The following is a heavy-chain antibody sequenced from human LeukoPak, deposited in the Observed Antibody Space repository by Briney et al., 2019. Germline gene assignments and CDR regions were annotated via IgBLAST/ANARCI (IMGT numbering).Heavy chain of an antibody. Sequence: SGPTLVNPTETLTLTCTVSGFSLNNARMGVSWIRQPPGKALEWLAHIFSNDEKSYSTSLKSRLTISKDTSKSQVVLTMTNMDPVDTATYYCARIKGRQRWLVEEYAFDIWGQGTMVTVSS. CDR2: IFSNDEK. D-gene: IGHD5-24*01. J-gene: IGHJ3*02. CDR3: ARIKGRQRWLVEEYAFDI. V-gene: IGHV2-26*01. CDR1: GFSLNNARMG.